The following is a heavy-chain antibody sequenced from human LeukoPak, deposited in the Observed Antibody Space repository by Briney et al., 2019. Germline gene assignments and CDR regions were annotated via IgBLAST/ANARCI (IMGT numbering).Heavy chain of an antibody. D-gene: IGHD3-22*01. J-gene: IGHJ4*02. V-gene: IGHV3-30*18. CDR2: ISYDGSDK. Sequence: PGGSLRLSCAGTGSTFSNYGMHWVRQAPGKGLQWVAVISYDGSDKYYADSVKGRFTISRDNSKNTLYLQMNSLRAEDTAVYYCAKGNVGGTYYYDSSAQFDYWGQGTLVTVSS. CDR3: AKGNVGGTYYYDSSAQFDY. CDR1: GSTFSNYG.